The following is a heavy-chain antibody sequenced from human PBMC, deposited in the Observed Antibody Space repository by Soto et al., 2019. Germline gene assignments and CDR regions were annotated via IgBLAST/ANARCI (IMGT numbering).Heavy chain of an antibody. CDR1: GGSISSAGYN. Sequence: SETLSLTCTVSGGSISSAGYNWSWIRQHPGKGLEWIGYIYYSGSTNYNPSLKSRVTISVDKSKNQFSLKLSSVTAADTAVYYCARDHSRYYDSSGYPDYWGQGTLVTVSS. CDR3: ARDHSRYYDSSGYPDY. V-gene: IGHV4-31*03. J-gene: IGHJ4*02. CDR2: IYYSGST. D-gene: IGHD3-22*01.